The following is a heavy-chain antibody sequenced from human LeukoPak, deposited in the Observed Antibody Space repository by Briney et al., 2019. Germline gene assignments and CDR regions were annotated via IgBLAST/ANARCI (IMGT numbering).Heavy chain of an antibody. D-gene: IGHD6-13*01. V-gene: IGHV1-2*04. CDR1: GYTFTGYY. J-gene: IGHJ4*02. CDR2: VNPNSGGT. CDR3: ARGSSSWSPIDY. Sequence: ASVKVSCKASGYTFTGYYMHWERQAPGQGLEWMGWVNPNSGGTNYAQKFQGWVTMTRDTSISTAYMELSRLRSDDTAVYYCARGSSSWSPIDYWGQGTLVTVSS.